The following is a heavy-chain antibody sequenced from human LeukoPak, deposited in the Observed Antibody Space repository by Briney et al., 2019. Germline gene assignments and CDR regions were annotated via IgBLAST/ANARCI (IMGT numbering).Heavy chain of an antibody. D-gene: IGHD2-15*01. CDR3: ASHCSGGSCYSHWFDP. J-gene: IGHJ5*02. Sequence: SETLSLTCAVYGGSFSGYYWSWIRQPPGKGLEWIGYIYYSGSTNYNPSLKSRVTIPVDTSKNQFSLKLSSVTAADTAVYYCASHCSGGSCYSHWFDPWGQGTLVTVSS. V-gene: IGHV4-59*08. CDR2: IYYSGST. CDR1: GGSFSGYY.